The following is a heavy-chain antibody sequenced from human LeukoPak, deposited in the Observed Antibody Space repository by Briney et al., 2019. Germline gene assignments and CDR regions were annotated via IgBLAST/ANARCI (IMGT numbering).Heavy chain of an antibody. D-gene: IGHD6-6*01. CDR1: GFTFSDYG. CDR2: IWYDGSKK. V-gene: IGHV3-33*01. Sequence: GGSLRLSCAASGFTFSDYGIHWVRQAPGQGLEWVALIWYDGSKKYYADSVKGRFTISRDNTKNTLYLQLNSLRADDTAVYYCARAHSSSSTFDLWGQGTLVNVSS. CDR3: ARAHSSSSTFDL. J-gene: IGHJ4*02.